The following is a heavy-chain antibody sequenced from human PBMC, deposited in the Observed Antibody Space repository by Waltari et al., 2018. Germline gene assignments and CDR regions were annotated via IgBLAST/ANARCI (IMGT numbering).Heavy chain of an antibody. CDR3: ARDRGRGLYLDS. CDR2: IHRSGRT. D-gene: IGHD2-15*01. V-gene: IGHV4-4*02. CDR1: GDSMGSKDF. J-gene: IGHJ4*02. Sequence: QLQLQESGPGLVKPSGTLSLTCTVSGDSMGSKDFWSWVRQPPEKGLEWIGQIHRSGRTNYNPSLGSRGTISVDTASNQFSLKVTSTTAADTAVYDCARDRGRGLYLDSWGQGTLVTVSP.